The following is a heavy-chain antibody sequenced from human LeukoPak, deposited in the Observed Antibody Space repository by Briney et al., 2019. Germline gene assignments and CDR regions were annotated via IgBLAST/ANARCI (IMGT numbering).Heavy chain of an antibody. D-gene: IGHD5-24*01. CDR2: ISPSGGST. CDR3: ARDNSVRDEAWWFNP. V-gene: IGHV1-46*01. J-gene: IGHJ5*02. CDR1: GYTFTSNY. Sequence: GASVKVSCKAFGYTFTSNYMHWVRQAPGQGPEWMGVISPSGGSTTYAQKFQGKVTLTRDMSTSTDYLELSSLRSEDTAVYYCARDNSVRDEAWWFNPWGQGTLATVSS.